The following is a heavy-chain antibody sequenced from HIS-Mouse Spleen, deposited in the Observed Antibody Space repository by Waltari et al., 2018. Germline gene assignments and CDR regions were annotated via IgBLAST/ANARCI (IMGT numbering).Heavy chain of an antibody. J-gene: IGHJ3*02. CDR3: ARDGYSGYGHDAFDI. CDR2: IYYSGSP. D-gene: IGHD5-12*01. CDR1: GGSMSRSKYF. V-gene: IGHV4-39*07. Sequence: QLQLQESGPGLVKPSETLSLTCTVSGGSMSRSKYFWGWIRQPPGKGLEWIGSIYYSGSPYYNPSLKSRVTISVDTSKNQFSLKLSSVTAADTAVYYCARDGYSGYGHDAFDIWGQGTMVTVSS.